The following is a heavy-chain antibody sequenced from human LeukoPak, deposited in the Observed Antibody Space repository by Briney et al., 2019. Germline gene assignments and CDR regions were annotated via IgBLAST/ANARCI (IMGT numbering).Heavy chain of an antibody. Sequence: PGGSLRLSCAVSGFTFSSYAMSWVRQAPGKGLEWVSAISGSGTSTYYADSVKGRFTISRDNPKNTLYLQMNSLRAEDTAVYYCAKEKGSSPAFDYWGQGTLVTVSS. CDR1: GFTFSSYA. CDR3: AKEKGSSPAFDY. V-gene: IGHV3-23*01. J-gene: IGHJ4*02. D-gene: IGHD6-6*01. CDR2: ISGSGTST.